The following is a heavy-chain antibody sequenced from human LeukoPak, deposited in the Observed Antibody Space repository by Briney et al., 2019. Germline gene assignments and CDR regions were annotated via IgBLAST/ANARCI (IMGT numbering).Heavy chain of an antibody. V-gene: IGHV4-34*01. Sequence: SDPLSLTCAVYGGSFSGYYWSWIRQPPGKGLEGIGEINHSGSTNYNPSLKSRVTISVDTSKNQFSLKLSSVTAADTAVYYCARGSTTVVTLFDYWGQGTLVTVSS. CDR3: ARGSTTVVTLFDY. CDR1: GGSFSGYY. CDR2: INHSGST. J-gene: IGHJ4*02. D-gene: IGHD4-23*01.